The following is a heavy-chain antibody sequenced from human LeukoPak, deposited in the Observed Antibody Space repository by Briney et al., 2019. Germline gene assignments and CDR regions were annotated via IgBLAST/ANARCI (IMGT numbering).Heavy chain of an antibody. CDR3: ARAPRLRVVPAAISRDY. CDR2: ISAYNGNT. J-gene: IGHJ4*02. V-gene: IGHV1-18*01. Sequence: APVKVSCKASGYTLTSYGISWVRQAPGQGLEWMGWISAYNGNTNYAQKLQGRVTMTTDTSTSTAYMELRSLRSDDTAVYYCARAPRLRVVPAAISRDYWGQGTLVTVSS. CDR1: GYTLTSYG. D-gene: IGHD2-2*01.